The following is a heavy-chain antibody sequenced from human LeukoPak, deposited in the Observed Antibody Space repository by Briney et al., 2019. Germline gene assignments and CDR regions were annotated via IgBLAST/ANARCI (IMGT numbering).Heavy chain of an antibody. J-gene: IGHJ6*03. D-gene: IGHD3-22*01. CDR3: ARYDYYDSSASTYYYYYIDV. CDR2: IYHSGIT. V-gene: IGHV4-38-2*02. Sequence: SETLSLTCTVSGYSIRSGYYWGWIRQPPRKGLEWIGSIYHSGITYYNPSLKSRVTISVDTSKNQFSLKLSSVTTADTAVYYCARYDYYDSSASTYYYYYIDVWGKGTTVTVSS. CDR1: GYSIRSGYY.